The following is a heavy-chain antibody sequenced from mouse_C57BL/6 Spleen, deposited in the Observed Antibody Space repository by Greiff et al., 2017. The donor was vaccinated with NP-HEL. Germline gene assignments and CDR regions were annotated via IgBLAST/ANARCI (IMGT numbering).Heavy chain of an antibody. J-gene: IGHJ1*03. Sequence: DVKLVESGGGLVKPGGSLKLSCAASGFTFSDYGMHWVRQAPEKGLEWVAYISSGSSNIYYADTVKGRFTISRDNAKNTLFLQMTSLRSEDTAMYYCARNGYYGGYFDVWGTGTTVTVSS. D-gene: IGHD2-3*01. CDR3: ARNGYYGGYFDV. V-gene: IGHV5-17*01. CDR1: GFTFSDYG. CDR2: ISSGSSNI.